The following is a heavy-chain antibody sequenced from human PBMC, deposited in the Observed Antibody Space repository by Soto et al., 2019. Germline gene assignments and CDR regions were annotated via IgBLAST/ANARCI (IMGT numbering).Heavy chain of an antibody. Sequence: SKTLSLTCAVSGGSISSSNWWSWVRQPPGKGLEWIGEIYHSGSTNYNPSLKSRVTISVDKSKNQFSLKLSSVTAADTAVYYCARDRAMITFGGVIVYPRYGMDVWGQGTTVTVSS. CDR2: IYHSGST. CDR1: GGSISSSNW. J-gene: IGHJ6*02. D-gene: IGHD3-16*02. CDR3: ARDRAMITFGGVIVYPRYGMDV. V-gene: IGHV4-4*02.